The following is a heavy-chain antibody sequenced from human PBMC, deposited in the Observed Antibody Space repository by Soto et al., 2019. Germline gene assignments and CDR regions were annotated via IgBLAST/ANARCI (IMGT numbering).Heavy chain of an antibody. CDR2: IYAGDTET. CDR1: GYGFTSYW. D-gene: IGHD3-10*01. J-gene: IGHJ3*02. CDR3: ARHRRDYPFVI. V-gene: IGHV5-51*01. Sequence: PGESLKISCKGSGYGFTSYWIGWVRQMPGKGLEWMGIIYAGDTETRYSPSFQGLVTISADKSISTAYLQWSSLKASDTAMYYCARHRRDYPFVIWGQGTMVTVSS.